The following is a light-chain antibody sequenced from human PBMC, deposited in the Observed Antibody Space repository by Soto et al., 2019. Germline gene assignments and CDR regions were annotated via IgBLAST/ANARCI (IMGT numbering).Light chain of an antibody. CDR1: SSDVGSYNY. CDR2: ASS. J-gene: IGLJ1*01. CDR3: SSYTSGSTLYV. V-gene: IGLV2-14*01. Sequence: QSVLTQPASVSGSPGQSITISCTGTSSDVGSYNYVSWYQHHPGKAPRLMIYASSNRPSGVSHRFSGSRSDNTASLTISGLQAEDEADYYCSSYTSGSTLYVFGTGTKVTVL.